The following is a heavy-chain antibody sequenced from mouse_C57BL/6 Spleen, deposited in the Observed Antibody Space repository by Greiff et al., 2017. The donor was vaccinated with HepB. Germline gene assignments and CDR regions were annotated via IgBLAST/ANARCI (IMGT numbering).Heavy chain of an antibody. CDR1: GYTFTDHT. Sequence: QVQLKESDAELVKPGASVKISCKVSGYTFTDHTIHWMKQRPEQGLEWIGYIYPRDGSTKYNETFKGKATLTADKSSSTAYMQLNSLTSEDSAVYFCARYRLDYYGSSYWYFDVWGTGTTVTVSS. J-gene: IGHJ1*03. CDR3: ARYRLDYYGSSYWYFDV. CDR2: IYPRDGST. V-gene: IGHV1-78*01. D-gene: IGHD1-1*01.